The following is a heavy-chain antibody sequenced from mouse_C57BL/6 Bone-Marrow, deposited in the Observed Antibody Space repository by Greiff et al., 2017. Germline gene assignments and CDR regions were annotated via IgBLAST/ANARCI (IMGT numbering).Heavy chain of an antibody. CDR3: ASSYYYGSSPWYFDV. CDR1: GYTFTDYY. D-gene: IGHD1-1*01. V-gene: IGHV1-19*01. CDR2: INPYNGGT. J-gene: IGHJ1*03. Sequence: EVQLQQSGPVLVKPGASVKMSCKASGYTFTDYYMNWVKQSHGKSLEWIGVINPYNGGTSYNQKFKGKATLTVDKSSSTAYMELNSLTSEDSAVYYCASSYYYGSSPWYFDVWGTGTTVTVSS.